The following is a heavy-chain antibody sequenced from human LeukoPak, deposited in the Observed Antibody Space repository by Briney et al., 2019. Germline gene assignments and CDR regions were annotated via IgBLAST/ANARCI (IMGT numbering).Heavy chain of an antibody. V-gene: IGHV3-23*01. D-gene: IGHD3-10*01. CDR3: AKIDSPGKFDY. CDR1: GFTFSIYA. J-gene: IGHJ4*02. CDR2: IGGGGSTT. Sequence: GGALSLSCAASGFTFSIYAMSWVRQAPGKGLEWVSAIGGGGSTTYYADSVRGRFTISRDNSKNTLYLQMNSLRAEDTAVYYCAKIDSPGKFDYWGQGNLVTVSS.